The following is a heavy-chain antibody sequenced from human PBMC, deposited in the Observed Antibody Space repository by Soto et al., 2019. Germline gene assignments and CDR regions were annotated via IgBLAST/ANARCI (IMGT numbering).Heavy chain of an antibody. V-gene: IGHV4-31*03. Sequence: QVQLQESGPGLVKPSQTLSLTCTVSGGSISTGGYYWSWIRQHPGKGLEWIGYIYNSGTTYYDPSLTSRVTISVDTSKHPFSLKLSSVTVADTAVYYCARDPAPWGQGALVTVSS. J-gene: IGHJ5*02. CDR3: ARDPAP. CDR1: GGSISTGGYY. CDR2: IYNSGTT.